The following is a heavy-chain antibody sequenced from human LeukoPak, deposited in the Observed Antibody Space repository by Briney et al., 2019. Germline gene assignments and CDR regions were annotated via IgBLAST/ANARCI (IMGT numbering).Heavy chain of an antibody. J-gene: IGHJ3*02. CDR1: GFTFSSYS. D-gene: IGHD5-18*01. Sequence: GGSLRLSCAASGFTFSSYSMNWVRQAPGRGLEWVSSISGSSSYIYYADSVKGRFTISRDNAKNSLYLQMNSLRAEDTAVYYCARLIRGYNYDYNAFDIWGQGTMVTVSS. CDR3: ARLIRGYNYDYNAFDI. CDR2: ISGSSSYI. V-gene: IGHV3-21*01.